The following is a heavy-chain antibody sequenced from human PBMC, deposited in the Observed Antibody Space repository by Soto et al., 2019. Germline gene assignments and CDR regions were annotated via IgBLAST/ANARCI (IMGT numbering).Heavy chain of an antibody. D-gene: IGHD2-15*01. CDR2: IYSGGST. CDR1: GFTVSSNY. V-gene: IGHV3-53*01. Sequence: GGSLRLSCAASGFTVSSNYMSWVRQAPGKGLEWVSVIYSGGSTYYADSVKGRFTISRDNSKNTLYLQMNSLRAEDTAVYYCAREIVVVVAANQYNWFDPWGQGTLVSVSS. J-gene: IGHJ5*02. CDR3: AREIVVVVAANQYNWFDP.